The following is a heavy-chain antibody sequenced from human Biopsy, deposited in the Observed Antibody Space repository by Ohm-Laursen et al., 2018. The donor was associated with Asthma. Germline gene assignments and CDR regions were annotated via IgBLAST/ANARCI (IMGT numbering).Heavy chain of an antibody. D-gene: IGHD6-19*01. CDR3: ARCQVGYSSGWSLLLKKIYYSGMDV. CDR1: GGTFSNFA. Sequence: YSVKVSCKAPGGTFSNFAISGVRQAPGQGLEWLGGIMTVFGTTNYAQKFQGRVTITADESTSTAYMEVTSLRSEDTAIYYCARCQVGYSSGWSLLLKKIYYSGMDVWGQGTAVTVSS. V-gene: IGHV1-69*01. CDR2: IMTVFGTT. J-gene: IGHJ6*02.